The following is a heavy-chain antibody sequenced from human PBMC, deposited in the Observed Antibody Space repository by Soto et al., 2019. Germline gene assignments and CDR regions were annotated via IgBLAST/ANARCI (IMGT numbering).Heavy chain of an antibody. CDR3: AREGLPPLYYYYHGMDV. CDR1: GYTFTGYY. Sequence: QVQLVQSGAEVKKPGASVKVSCKASGYTFTGYYMHWVRQAPGQGLEWMGWINPNSGGTNYAQKFQGGVTLTRDTSISTAYMERSRLRSDDTAVYYCAREGLPPLYYYYHGMDVWGQGTTVTVSS. V-gene: IGHV1-2*02. J-gene: IGHJ6*02. CDR2: INPNSGGT.